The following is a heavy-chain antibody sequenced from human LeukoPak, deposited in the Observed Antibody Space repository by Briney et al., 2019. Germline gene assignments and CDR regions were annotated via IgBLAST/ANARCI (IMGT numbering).Heavy chain of an antibody. CDR1: GGSISSSTYY. J-gene: IGHJ3*02. CDR3: ARLPYEDNAFDI. CDR2: FYYSGST. Sequence: SETLSLTCTVSGGSISSSTYYWGWIRQPPGKGLDWIGSFYYSGSTYYNSSLKSRVTISVDTSKNQFSLKLSSVTAADTAVYYCARLPYEDNAFDIWGQGTMVTVSS. V-gene: IGHV4-39*01. D-gene: IGHD3-3*01.